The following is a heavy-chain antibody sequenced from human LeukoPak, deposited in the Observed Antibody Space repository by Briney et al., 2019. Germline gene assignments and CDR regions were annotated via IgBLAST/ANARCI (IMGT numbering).Heavy chain of an antibody. V-gene: IGHV3-23*01. CDR3: GYYDSSGPDY. Sequence: PGGSLRLSCAASGFTFSSYAMSWVRQAPGEGLEWVSAISGSGGSTYYADSVKGRFTISRDHSKNTQYLQMNSLRAEDTAVYYCGYYDSSGPDYWGQGTLVTVSS. D-gene: IGHD3-22*01. CDR1: GFTFSSYA. J-gene: IGHJ4*02. CDR2: ISGSGGST.